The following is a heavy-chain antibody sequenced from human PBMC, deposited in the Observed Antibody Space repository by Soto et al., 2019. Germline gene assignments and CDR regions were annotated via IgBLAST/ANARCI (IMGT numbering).Heavy chain of an antibody. D-gene: IGHD3-22*01. J-gene: IGHJ4*02. CDR1: GGSVSSGSYY. CDR2: IYYSGST. Sequence: SETLSLTCTVSGGSVSSGSYYWSWIRQPPGKGLEWIGYIYYSGSTNYNPSLKSRVTISVDTSKNQFSLKLSSVTAADTAVYYCAREGGDYYDSSGYSYYFDYWGKGPLGTVSS. CDR3: AREGGDYYDSSGYSYYFDY. V-gene: IGHV4-61*01.